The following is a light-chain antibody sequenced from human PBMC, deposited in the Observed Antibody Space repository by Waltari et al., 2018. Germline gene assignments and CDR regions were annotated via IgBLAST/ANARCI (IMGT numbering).Light chain of an antibody. V-gene: IGKV3-20*01. CDR3: QQYGSSPSIP. CDR2: GAI. CDR1: QGVSSSH. J-gene: IGKJ5*01. Sequence: IVLTQSPGTLSLSPGGRVALSCRASQGVSSSHLAWYQQKPGQAPRPLISGAIKRATRIPDRFSGSGSGSEFTLTISRQEPEDFAVYYCQQYGSSPSIPFGRVTRLGI.